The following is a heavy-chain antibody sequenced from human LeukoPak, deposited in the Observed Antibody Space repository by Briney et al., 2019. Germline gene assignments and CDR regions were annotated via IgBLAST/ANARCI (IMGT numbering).Heavy chain of an antibody. CDR3: ARGSPYYYDSSGTTRAFDI. CDR1: GGSISSYY. Sequence: SETLSLTCTVSGGSISSYYWSWIRHPAGKGLEWIGRIYTSGSTNYNPSLKSRVTISVDTSKNQFSLKLSSVTAADTAVYYCARGSPYYYDSSGTTRAFDIWGQGTMVTVSS. J-gene: IGHJ3*02. D-gene: IGHD3-22*01. CDR2: IYTSGST. V-gene: IGHV4-4*07.